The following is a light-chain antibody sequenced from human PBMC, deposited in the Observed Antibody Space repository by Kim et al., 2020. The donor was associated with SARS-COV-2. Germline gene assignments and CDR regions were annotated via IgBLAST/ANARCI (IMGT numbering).Light chain of an antibody. CDR2: DAS. V-gene: IGKV3-11*01. CDR3: QQRSDWYT. J-gene: IGKJ2*01. Sequence: LSLSPGERATLSCRARQGVGTYLAWYQHKPGQAPRLLIYDASNRATGVPARFSGSGSGPDFTLTITSLEPEDFAVYYCQQRSDWYTFGQGTKLEI. CDR1: QGVGTY.